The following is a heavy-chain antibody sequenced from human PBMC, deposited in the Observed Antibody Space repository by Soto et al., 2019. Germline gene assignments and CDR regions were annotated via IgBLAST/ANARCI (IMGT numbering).Heavy chain of an antibody. V-gene: IGHV4-59*01. CDR3: ARSLRNDLFDY. D-gene: IGHD3-16*01. J-gene: IGHJ4*02. CDR1: CGSISRFF. CDR2: IYYTGST. Sequence: SETLSLTCTVSCGSISRFFWGWIRQPPGKGLELIGYIYYTGSTNYHPSLKSRVTISVDTSKNQFSLKLNSVTAADTAVYFCARSLRNDLFDYWGQGALVTVSS.